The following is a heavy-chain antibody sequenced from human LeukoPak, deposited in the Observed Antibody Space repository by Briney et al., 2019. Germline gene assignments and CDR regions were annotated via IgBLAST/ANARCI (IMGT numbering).Heavy chain of an antibody. D-gene: IGHD3-10*01. J-gene: IGHJ4*02. CDR2: ISGSGGST. V-gene: IGHV3-23*01. CDR1: GFTFSSYA. Sequence: GGSLRLSCAASGFTFSSYAMSWVRQAPGKGLEWVSAISGSGGSTYYADSVKGRFTIFRDNSKNTLYLQMNSLRAEDTAVYYCAKGFFRARFGEIFDYWGQGTLVTVSS. CDR3: AKGFFRARFGEIFDY.